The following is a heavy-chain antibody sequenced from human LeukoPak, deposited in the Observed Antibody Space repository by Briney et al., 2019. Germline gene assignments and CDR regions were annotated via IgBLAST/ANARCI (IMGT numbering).Heavy chain of an antibody. V-gene: IGHV3-53*01. CDR1: GFTFSSYA. D-gene: IGHD3-22*01. CDR3: ARGTYYYDSSGYPHTPFDY. Sequence: GGSLRLSCAASGFTFSSYAMSWVRQAPGKGLEWVSVIYSGGSTYYADSVKGRFTISRDNSKNTLYLQMNSLRAEDTAVYYCARGTYYYDSSGYPHTPFDYWGQGTLVTVSS. J-gene: IGHJ4*02. CDR2: IYSGGST.